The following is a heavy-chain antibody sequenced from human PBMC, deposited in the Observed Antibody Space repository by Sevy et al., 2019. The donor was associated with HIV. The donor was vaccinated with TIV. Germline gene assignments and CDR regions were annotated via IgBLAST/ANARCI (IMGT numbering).Heavy chain of an antibody. D-gene: IGHD6-19*01. CDR1: RFTFSSYG. Sequence: GGSLRLSCAASRFTFSSYGMHWVRQAPGKGLEWVAVIWYDGTNKEYADSVKGRFTISRDNSKNTLYLQMSSLRADETAVYYCARERLAVAGIGYYFDYWGQGTLVTVSS. V-gene: IGHV3-33*01. J-gene: IGHJ4*02. CDR3: ARERLAVAGIGYYFDY. CDR2: IWYDGTNK.